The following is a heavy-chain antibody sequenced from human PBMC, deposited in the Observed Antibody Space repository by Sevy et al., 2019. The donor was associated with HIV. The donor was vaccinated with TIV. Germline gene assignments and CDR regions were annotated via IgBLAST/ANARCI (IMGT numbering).Heavy chain of an antibody. Sequence: ASVKVSCKASGYLFSGYYVHWVRQAPGQGLEWMGWINPKDGGTNYAQKFQGRVTMTTYTSISTAYLELNRLTSDDTAMFYCSRSVYGSGTYLNDYWGQGTLITVSS. J-gene: IGHJ4*02. CDR3: SRSVYGSGTYLNDY. CDR2: INPKDGGT. V-gene: IGHV1-2*02. D-gene: IGHD3-10*01. CDR1: GYLFSGYY.